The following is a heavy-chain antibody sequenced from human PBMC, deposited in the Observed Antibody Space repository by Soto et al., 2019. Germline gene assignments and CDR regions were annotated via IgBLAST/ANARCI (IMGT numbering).Heavy chain of an antibody. Sequence: VKVSCKASGGTFSSYAISWVRQAPGQGLEWMGGIIPIFVTANYAQKFQGRVTITADESTSTAYMELSSLRSEDTAVYYCARADDDYSNYFSSYYGMDVWGQGTTVTVSS. CDR1: GGTFSSYA. D-gene: IGHD4-4*01. CDR3: ARADDDYSNYFSSYYGMDV. CDR2: IIPIFVTA. J-gene: IGHJ6*02. V-gene: IGHV1-69*01.